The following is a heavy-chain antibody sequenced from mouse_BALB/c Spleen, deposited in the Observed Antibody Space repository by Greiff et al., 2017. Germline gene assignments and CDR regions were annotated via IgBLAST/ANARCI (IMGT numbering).Heavy chain of an antibody. CDR1: GFTFSSYY. CDR2: INSNGGST. Sequence: EVKVVESGGGLVKLGGSLKLSCAASGFTFSSYYMSWVRQTPEKRLELVAAINSNGGSTYYPDTVKGRFTISRDNAKNTLYLQMSSLKSEDTALYYCARQRLRRQSYWYFDVWGAGTTVTVSS. CDR3: ARQRLRRQSYWYFDV. J-gene: IGHJ1*01. V-gene: IGHV5-6-2*01. D-gene: IGHD2-2*01.